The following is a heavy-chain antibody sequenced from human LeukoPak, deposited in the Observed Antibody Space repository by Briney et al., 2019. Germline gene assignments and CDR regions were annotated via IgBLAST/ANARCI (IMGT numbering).Heavy chain of an antibody. CDR2: ISSNSNSI. CDR3: AKGTYYGVTYYFDC. D-gene: IGHD1-26*01. J-gene: IGHJ4*02. V-gene: IGHV3-9*01. Sequence: GRSLRLSCVASGFTFDDYAMHWVRQAPGKGLEWVSGISSNSNSIGYADPVKGRFTISRDNAKNSLFLQMNSLRAEDTALYYCAKGTYYGVTYYFDCWGQGTLVTVSS. CDR1: GFTFDDYA.